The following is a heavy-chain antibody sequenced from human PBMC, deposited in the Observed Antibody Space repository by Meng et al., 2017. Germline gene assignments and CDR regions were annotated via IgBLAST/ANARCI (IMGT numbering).Heavy chain of an antibody. CDR1: GFTFSSYA. D-gene: IGHD4-17*01. CDR3: ARYGTTVTTRPGMDV. V-gene: IGHV3-23*01. CDR2: ISGSGGST. Sequence: GESLKISCAASGFTFSSYAMSWVRQAPGKGLEWVSAISGSGGSTYYADSVKGRFTISRDNSKNTLYLQMNSLRAEDTAVYYCARYGTTVTTRPGMDVWGQGTTVTVSS. J-gene: IGHJ6*02.